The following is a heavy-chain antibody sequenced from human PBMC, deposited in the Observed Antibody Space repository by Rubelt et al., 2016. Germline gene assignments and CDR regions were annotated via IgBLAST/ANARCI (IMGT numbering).Heavy chain of an antibody. CDR3: ARGVYCSSTSCYWGMDV. J-gene: IGHJ6*02. CDR1: GGSFSGYY. D-gene: IGHD2-2*01. V-gene: IGHV4-34*01. Sequence: SLTCAVYGGSFSGYYWSWIRQPPGKGLEWIGEINHSGSTNYNPSLKSRVTISVDTSKNQFSLKLSSVTAADTAVYYCARGVYCSSTSCYWGMDVWGQGTTVTVSS. CDR2: INHSGST.